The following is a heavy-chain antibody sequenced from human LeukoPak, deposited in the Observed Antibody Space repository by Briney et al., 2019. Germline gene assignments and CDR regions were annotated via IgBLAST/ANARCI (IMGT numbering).Heavy chain of an antibody. Sequence: SETLSLTCTVSGGSISSYYWSWIRQPPGKGLEWIGYIYYSGSTNYNPSLKSRVTISVDTPKNQFSLKLSSVTAADTAVYYCARGGSSGWYNPLDYWGQGTLVTVSS. CDR3: ARGGSSGWYNPLDY. CDR2: IYYSGST. V-gene: IGHV4-59*01. D-gene: IGHD6-19*01. CDR1: GGSISSYY. J-gene: IGHJ4*02.